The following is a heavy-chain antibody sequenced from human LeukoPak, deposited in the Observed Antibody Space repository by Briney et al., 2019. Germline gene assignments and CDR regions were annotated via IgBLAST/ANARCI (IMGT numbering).Heavy chain of an antibody. CDR2: IYYSGST. CDR3: ARDLQLWPPVDY. Sequence: SETLSLTCTVSGGSISGSSYYWGWIRQPPGKGLEWIGSIYYSGSTYYNPSLKSRVTISVDTSKNQFSLKLSSVTAADTAVYYCARDLQLWPPVDYWGQGTLVTVSS. V-gene: IGHV4-39*07. J-gene: IGHJ4*02. D-gene: IGHD5-18*01. CDR1: GGSISGSSYY.